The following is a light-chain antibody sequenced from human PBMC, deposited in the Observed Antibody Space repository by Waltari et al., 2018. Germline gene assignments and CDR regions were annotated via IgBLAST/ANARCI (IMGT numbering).Light chain of an antibody. Sequence: DIHMTQSPSSLSASVGDRVTITCRASQNINTYLNWYQQKVGRAPKLLIYATSSLQSGVPSRFSGSGSGTHFTLTINSLQPEDFATYSCQQSYTTPRTFGQGTNLEIK. CDR1: QNINTY. J-gene: IGKJ2*01. CDR3: QQSYTTPRT. CDR2: ATS. V-gene: IGKV1-39*01.